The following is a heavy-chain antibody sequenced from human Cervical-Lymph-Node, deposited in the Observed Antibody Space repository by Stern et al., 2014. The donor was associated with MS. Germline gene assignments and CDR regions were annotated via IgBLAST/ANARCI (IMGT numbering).Heavy chain of an antibody. D-gene: IGHD6-13*01. CDR2: INPSGGST. CDR3: ARDLSGGAAADWFDP. J-gene: IGHJ5*02. Sequence: QVQLVQSGAEVKKPGASVKVSCKASGYTFTSYYMHWVRQAPGQGLEWMGIINPSGGSTSYAQKFQGRVTMTRDTSTSTVYMELSSLRSEDTAVYYCARDLSGGAAADWFDPWGQGTRVTVSS. V-gene: IGHV1-46*01. CDR1: GYTFTSYY.